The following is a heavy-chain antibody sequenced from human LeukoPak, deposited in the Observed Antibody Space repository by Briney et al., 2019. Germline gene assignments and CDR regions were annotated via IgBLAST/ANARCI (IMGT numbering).Heavy chain of an antibody. Sequence: SVTVSCKASGGTFISYAISWVRQAPGQGLEWMGGIIPIFGTANYAQKFQGRVTITADESTSTAYMEPSSLRSEDTAVYYCARERPMVRGVTRNNWFDPWGQGTLVTVSS. CDR2: IIPIFGTA. CDR3: ARERPMVRGVTRNNWFDP. D-gene: IGHD3-10*01. V-gene: IGHV1-69*13. CDR1: GGTFISYA. J-gene: IGHJ5*02.